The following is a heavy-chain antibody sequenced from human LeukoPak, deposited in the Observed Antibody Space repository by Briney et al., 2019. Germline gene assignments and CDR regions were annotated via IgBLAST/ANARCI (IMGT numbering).Heavy chain of an antibody. CDR1: GGTFSSYA. J-gene: IGHJ3*02. CDR2: IIPIFGTA. CDR3: ARDRRGYSYGQTNDAFDI. Sequence: SVKVSCKTSGGTFSSYAISWVRQAPGQGLEWMGGIIPIFGTANYAQKFQGRVTITADESTSTAYMELSSLRSEDTAVYYCARDRRGYSYGQTNDAFDIWGQGTMVTVSS. D-gene: IGHD5-18*01. V-gene: IGHV1-69*01.